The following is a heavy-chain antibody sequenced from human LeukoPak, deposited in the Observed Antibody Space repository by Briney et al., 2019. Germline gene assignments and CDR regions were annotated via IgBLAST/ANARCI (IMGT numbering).Heavy chain of an antibody. D-gene: IGHD3-22*01. CDR2: ISWNSGSI. Sequence: GGSLRLSCAASGFTFDDYAMHWVRQAPGKSLEWVSGISWNSGSIGYADSVKGRFTISRDNAKNSLYLQMNSLRAEDTALYYCAKDYYDSSVFDYWGQGTLVTVSS. CDR3: AKDYYDSSVFDY. V-gene: IGHV3-9*01. CDR1: GFTFDDYA. J-gene: IGHJ4*02.